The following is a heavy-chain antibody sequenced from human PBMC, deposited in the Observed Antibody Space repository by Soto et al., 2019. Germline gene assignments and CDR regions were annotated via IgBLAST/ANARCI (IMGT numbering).Heavy chain of an antibody. Sequence: SETLSLTCTVSGGSMRNYFWTWIRQPPGKGLEWIGYIHYSGTTSFFPSYNPSLRSRVTISEDTSKNQFSLKLLSVTTADTAVYFCAAGEASSRNLVPYYLDFWGQGTLVTVSS. CDR2: IHYSGTT. CDR3: AAGEASSRNLVPYYLDF. CDR1: GGSMRNYF. J-gene: IGHJ4*02. D-gene: IGHD6-13*01. V-gene: IGHV4-59*01.